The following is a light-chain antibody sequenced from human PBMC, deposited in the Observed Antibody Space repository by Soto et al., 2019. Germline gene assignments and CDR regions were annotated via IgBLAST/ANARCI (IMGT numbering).Light chain of an antibody. CDR3: AAWDDSLSGWV. Sequence: QSALTQPPSASGSPGQSVTISCTGTKSDIGVYDFVSWYQHHPGKAPRLIIYEVVQRPSGVPDRFSGSKSGTSASLAISGLRSEDEADYYCAAWDDSLSGWVFGGGTKLTVL. J-gene: IGLJ3*02. CDR2: EVV. CDR1: KSDIGVYDF. V-gene: IGLV2-8*01.